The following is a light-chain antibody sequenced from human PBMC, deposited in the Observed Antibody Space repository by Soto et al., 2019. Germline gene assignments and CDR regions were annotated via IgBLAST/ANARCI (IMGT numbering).Light chain of an antibody. CDR2: GAS. Sequence: EIVLTQSPGTLSLSPGERATLSCRASQSISSSYLAWYQQKPGQAPRLLIYGASSRATGIPDRFSGSGSGTDFTPTISRLEPEDFAVYFCQQYGSSRSITFGQGTRLEIK. J-gene: IGKJ5*01. CDR1: QSISSSY. CDR3: QQYGSSRSIT. V-gene: IGKV3-20*01.